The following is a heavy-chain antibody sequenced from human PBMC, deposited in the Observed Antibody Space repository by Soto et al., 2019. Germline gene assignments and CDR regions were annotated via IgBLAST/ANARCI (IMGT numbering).Heavy chain of an antibody. CDR2: IYYSGST. V-gene: IGHV4-61*01. D-gene: IGHD6-13*01. CDR3: ARMGRSSSSPYGFDP. J-gene: IGHJ5*02. Sequence: QVQLQESGPGLVKPSETLSLTCTVSGGSVSSGSYYWSWIRQPPGKGLEWIGYIYYSGSTNYNPSLKSRVTISVDTSKNQFSLKLSSVTAADTAVYYCARMGRSSSSPYGFDPWGQGTLVTVSS. CDR1: GGSVSSGSYY.